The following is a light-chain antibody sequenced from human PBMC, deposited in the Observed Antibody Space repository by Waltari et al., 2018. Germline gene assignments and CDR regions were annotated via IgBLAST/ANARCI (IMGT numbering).Light chain of an antibody. CDR2: GAS. J-gene: IGKJ3*01. V-gene: IGKV1-39*01. CDR1: QNIHSY. CDR3: QQCETSPRFT. Sequence: DIQMTQSPSALSASVGDRVTITCWASQNIHSYLNWYQQKPGKAPNLLIYGASSLPSGISSRFSGSGSGTDFTLTISSLQPEDFATYYCQQCETSPRFTFGPGTKVDIK.